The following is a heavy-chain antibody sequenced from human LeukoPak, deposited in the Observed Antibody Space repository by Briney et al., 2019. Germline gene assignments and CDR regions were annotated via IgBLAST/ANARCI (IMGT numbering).Heavy chain of an antibody. CDR3: ARDWVVRGIDAFDI. Sequence: GGSLRLSCAASGFTFSDYHMSWIRQAPGKGLEWVSYIRSNDSAIYYADSVKGRFTISRDNAKNSLYLQMNSLRDEDTAVYYCARDWVVRGIDAFDIWGQGTMVTVSS. CDR1: GFTFSDYH. J-gene: IGHJ3*02. CDR2: IRSNDSAI. V-gene: IGHV3-11*04. D-gene: IGHD3-10*01.